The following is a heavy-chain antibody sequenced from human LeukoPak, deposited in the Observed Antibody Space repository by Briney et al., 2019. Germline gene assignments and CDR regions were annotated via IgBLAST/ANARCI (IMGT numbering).Heavy chain of an antibody. J-gene: IGHJ4*02. CDR1: GFTFSSYW. Sequence: PGGSLRLSCAASGFTFSSYWMHWVRQAPGKGLVWVSRIYSDGSSYTADSVKGRFTISRDNAKDTLYLQMNSLRVEDTAVYYCARGGGIYGLWDYWGLGTLVTVSS. D-gene: IGHD1-26*01. CDR3: ARGGGIYGLWDY. CDR2: IYSDGSSY. V-gene: IGHV3-74*03.